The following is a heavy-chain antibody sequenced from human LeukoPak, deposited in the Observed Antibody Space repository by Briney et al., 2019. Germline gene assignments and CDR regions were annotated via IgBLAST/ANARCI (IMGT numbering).Heavy chain of an antibody. V-gene: IGHV1-2*02. CDR2: INPNSGGT. CDR1: GYTFTGYY. Sequence: ASVKVSCKASGYTFTGYYMHWVRQAPGQGLEWMGWINPNSGGTNYAQKLQGRVTMTRDTSISTAYMELSRLRSDDTAVYYCARDGYYDSSGYYGYYYYGMDVWGQGTTVTVSS. D-gene: IGHD3-22*01. J-gene: IGHJ6*02. CDR3: ARDGYYDSSGYYGYYYYGMDV.